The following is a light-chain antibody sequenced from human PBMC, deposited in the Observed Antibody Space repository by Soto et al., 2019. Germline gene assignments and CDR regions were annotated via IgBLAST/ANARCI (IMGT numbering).Light chain of an antibody. CDR1: QGISNY. V-gene: IGKV1-9*01. CDR2: AAS. Sequence: DIQLTQSPSFLSASIGDRVTITCRASQGISNYLAWYQQKPGKAPKLMIFAASTLQSGVPARFSGSGSATEFYLTTTSLQPEDFPSYGCQQLNSAPFTFCPGTKVDIK. J-gene: IGKJ3*01. CDR3: QQLNSAPFT.